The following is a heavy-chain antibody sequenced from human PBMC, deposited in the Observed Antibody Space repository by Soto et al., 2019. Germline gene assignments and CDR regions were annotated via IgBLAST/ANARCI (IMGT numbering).Heavy chain of an antibody. CDR1: GYTFTSYG. Sequence: GASVKVSCKASGYTFTSYGFSWVRQAPGQGLEWMGWISASNGNTNYAQKLQGRVTMTTDTSTSTAYMELRSLRSDDTAVYYFARDPPYSSSSEGYYYYGMDVWGQGTTVTVSS. CDR3: ARDPPYSSSSEGYYYYGMDV. V-gene: IGHV1-18*01. D-gene: IGHD6-6*01. CDR2: ISASNGNT. J-gene: IGHJ6*02.